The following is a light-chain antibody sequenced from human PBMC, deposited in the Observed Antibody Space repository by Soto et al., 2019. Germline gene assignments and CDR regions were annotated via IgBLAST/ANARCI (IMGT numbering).Light chain of an antibody. V-gene: IGKV3-20*01. CDR1: QSVSSY. Sequence: EIVLTQSPATLSLSPWERATLSCRASQSVSSYLAWYQQKPGQAPRLLIYGASNRATGIPERFSGSGSGTDFTLTIGRLEPQDSAMYYCQQYVISVTFGQGTRLEIK. J-gene: IGKJ5*01. CDR3: QQYVISVT. CDR2: GAS.